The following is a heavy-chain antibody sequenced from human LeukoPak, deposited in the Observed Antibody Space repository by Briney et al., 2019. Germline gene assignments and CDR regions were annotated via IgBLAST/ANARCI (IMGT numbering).Heavy chain of an antibody. V-gene: IGHV1-2*02. D-gene: IGHD3-22*01. CDR1: GYTFTDYY. J-gene: IGHJ6*02. CDR3: ARFPRMSDYDSSGSYYYGMDV. Sequence: EASVKVSCKASGYTFTDYYMHWVRQAPGQGLEWMGWINLNSGDTNYPQKFQGRVTMTRDTSISTAYMEVSGLRSDDTAVYYCARFPRMSDYDSSGSYYYGMDVWGQGTTVTVSS. CDR2: INLNSGDT.